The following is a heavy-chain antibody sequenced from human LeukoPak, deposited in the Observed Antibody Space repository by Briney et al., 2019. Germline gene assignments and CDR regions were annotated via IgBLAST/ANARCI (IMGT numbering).Heavy chain of an antibody. CDR3: ARERCIGGDCYGADYYYYYMDV. CDR1: GFTFSNYA. J-gene: IGHJ6*03. D-gene: IGHD2-21*01. Sequence: GGSLRLSCAASGFTFSNYAMSWVRQAPGKGLDWVSAVSAGGGSTYYADSVKGRFTISRDNSKNTLYLQMNSLRAEDTAVYYCARERCIGGDCYGADYYYYYMDVWGKGTTVTVSS. CDR2: VSAGGGST. V-gene: IGHV3-23*01.